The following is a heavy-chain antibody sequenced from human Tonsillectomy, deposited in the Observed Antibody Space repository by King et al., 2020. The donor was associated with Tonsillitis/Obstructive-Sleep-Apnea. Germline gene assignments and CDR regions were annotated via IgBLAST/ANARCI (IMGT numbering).Heavy chain of an antibody. D-gene: IGHD2-15*01. CDR1: GGSFSGYY. V-gene: IGHV4-34*01. CDR3: ARALDITQLGHRHSYYMAV. Sequence: VQLQQWGAGLLKPSETLSLTCAVYGGSFSGYYWRWIRQSPGKGLEWIGEINHSASANSNPSLESRVTMSVDTSKNQFSLTLTSVTAADTAVYYCARALDITQLGHRHSYYMAVWGKGTTVTVSS. CDR2: INHSASA. J-gene: IGHJ6*03.